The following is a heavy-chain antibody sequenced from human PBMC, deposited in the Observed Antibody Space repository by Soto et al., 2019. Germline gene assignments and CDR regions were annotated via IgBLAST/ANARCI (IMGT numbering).Heavy chain of an antibody. V-gene: IGHV3-21*06. CDR1: GFTFTRYS. Sequence: SLRLSCAASGFTFTRYSMNLVRQAPGKGLEWVSSISRTTNYIYYGDSMKGRFTISRDNAKNSLYLEMNSLRAEDTAVYYCARESEDLTSNFDYWGQGTLVTVSS. J-gene: IGHJ4*02. CDR3: ARESEDLTSNFDY. CDR2: ISRTTNYI.